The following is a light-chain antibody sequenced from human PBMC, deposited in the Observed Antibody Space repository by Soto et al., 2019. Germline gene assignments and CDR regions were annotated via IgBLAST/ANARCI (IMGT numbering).Light chain of an antibody. V-gene: IGKV1-39*01. CDR1: QSISNY. J-gene: IGKJ2*01. CDR2: AAS. CDR3: QQSYSTQYT. Sequence: DIQMTQSPSSLSASVGDRVIITCRASQSISNYLNWYQQKPGKAPKLLTYAASILQSGVPSTFSGSGSGTDFTLTISSLQPEDFATYYCQQSYSTQYTFGQGTKLEIK.